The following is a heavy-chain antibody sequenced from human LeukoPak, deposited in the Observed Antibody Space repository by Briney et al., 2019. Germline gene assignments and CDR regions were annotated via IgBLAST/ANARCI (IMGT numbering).Heavy chain of an antibody. V-gene: IGHV1-2*02. J-gene: IGHJ4*02. Sequence: ASVKVSCKASGYTFTGYYMHWVRQAPGQGLEWMGWINPNSGGTNYAQKFQGRVTMTRDTSISTAYMELSRLRSDDTAVYYCARVVAEWRWLQDYSDYWGQGTLVTVSS. CDR2: INPNSGGT. CDR3: ARVVAEWRWLQDYSDY. D-gene: IGHD5-12*01. CDR1: GYTFTGYY.